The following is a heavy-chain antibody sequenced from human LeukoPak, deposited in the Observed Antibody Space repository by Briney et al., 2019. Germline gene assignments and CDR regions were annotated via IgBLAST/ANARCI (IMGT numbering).Heavy chain of an antibody. J-gene: IGHJ3*02. Sequence: SETLSLTCSVSSGSISSYYWSWIRQPPGMRLEWIGNIHHSGNTNYNPSLKSRVTISVDTSKNQFSLKLRSVTAADTAVYYCARGIRPRAARPSSFDIWGQGTMVTVSS. CDR3: ARGIRPRAARPSSFDI. D-gene: IGHD6-6*01. CDR2: IHHSGNT. CDR1: SGSISSYY. V-gene: IGHV4-59*01.